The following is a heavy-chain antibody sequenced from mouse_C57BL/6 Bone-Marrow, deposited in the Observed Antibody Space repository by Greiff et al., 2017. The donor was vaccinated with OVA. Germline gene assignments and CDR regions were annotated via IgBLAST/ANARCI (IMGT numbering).Heavy chain of an antibody. CDR2: IYPRSGNT. Sequence: QVQLQQSGAELARPGASVKLSCKASGYTFTSYGISWVKQRTGQGLEWIGEIYPRSGNTYYNEKFKGKATLTADKSSSTAYMELRSLTSEDSAVYFCARVITTVVATDYYAMDYWGQGTSVTVSS. D-gene: IGHD1-1*01. V-gene: IGHV1-81*01. J-gene: IGHJ4*01. CDR1: GYTFTSYG. CDR3: ARVITTVVATDYYAMDY.